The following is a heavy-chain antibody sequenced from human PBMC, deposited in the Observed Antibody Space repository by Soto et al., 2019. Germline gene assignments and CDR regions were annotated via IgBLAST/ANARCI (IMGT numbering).Heavy chain of an antibody. CDR3: ASAGCLGGVDAYY. V-gene: IGHV4-30-2*01. J-gene: IGHJ4*02. D-gene: IGHD3-16*01. CDR1: GGSISSGGYS. Sequence: QLQLQESGSGLVKPSQTLSLTCDVSGGSISSGGYSWSWNRHPPGQGLEWIGYIYNSGSTYYNPSLKSRDTISVDRYTNQFSLKLSSVAAADTAVDYWASAGCLGGVDAYYWGQGNLVTVSS. CDR2: IYNSGST.